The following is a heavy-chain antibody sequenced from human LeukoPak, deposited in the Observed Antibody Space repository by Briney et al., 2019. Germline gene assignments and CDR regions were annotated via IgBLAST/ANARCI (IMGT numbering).Heavy chain of an antibody. CDR2: IRYDGSNK. CDR3: AKEGPYYDSRTTHQP. D-gene: IGHD3-22*01. CDR1: GFTFTSYA. Sequence: QSGGSLRLSCAAAGFTFTSYAMSWVRQAPGKGLEWVAFIRYDGSNKYYADSVKGRFTISRDNSKNTLYLQMNSLRAEDTAVYYCAKEGPYYDSRTTHQPWGQGTLVTVSS. V-gene: IGHV3-30*02. J-gene: IGHJ5*02.